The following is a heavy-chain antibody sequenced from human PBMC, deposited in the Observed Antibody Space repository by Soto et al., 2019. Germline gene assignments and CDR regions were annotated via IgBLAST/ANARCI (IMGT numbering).Heavy chain of an antibody. D-gene: IGHD5-12*01. CDR3: TGASFRRLNSGSYLGY. V-gene: IGHV4-59*01. J-gene: IGHJ4*02. CDR2: VYYSGNT. CDR1: GVSISNYY. Sequence: SETLSLTCTVSGVSISNYYWSWIRQPPGKALEWIGYVYYSGNTNYNPSLKTRVTISVDTSKNQFSLKLTSVTAADTAVYYCTGASFRRLNSGSYLGYWSQGTLVT.